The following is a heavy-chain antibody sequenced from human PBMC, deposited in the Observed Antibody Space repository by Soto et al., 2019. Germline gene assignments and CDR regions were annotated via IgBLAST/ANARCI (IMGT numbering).Heavy chain of an antibody. CDR2: IYYTGST. D-gene: IGHD3-3*01. CDR1: GGSVRSESHY. Sequence: QVQLQESGPGLVKPSETLSLTCTASGGSVRSESHYWSWIRQTPGKGLEWLGDIYYTGSTNYNPSLKGRVTMSVDTSRDQVSLRLRSVTRADTAVYYCARDQYDFRSGSYYYAMEVWGQGTKVTVSS. J-gene: IGHJ6*02. CDR3: ARDQYDFRSGSYYYAMEV. V-gene: IGHV4-61*01.